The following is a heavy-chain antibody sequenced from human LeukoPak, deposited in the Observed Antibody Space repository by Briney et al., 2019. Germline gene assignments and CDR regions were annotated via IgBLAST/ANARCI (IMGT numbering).Heavy chain of an antibody. CDR2: IYYSGST. J-gene: IGHJ3*02. CDR3: AREAYLSRAFDI. CDR1: GGSISSYY. D-gene: IGHD2/OR15-2a*01. V-gene: IGHV4-59*01. Sequence: PSETLSLTCTVSGGSISSYYWSWIRQPPGKGLGGIGYIYYSGSTNYNPSLKSRVTISVDTSKNQFSLKLSSVTAADTAVYYCAREAYLSRAFDIWGQGTMVTVSS.